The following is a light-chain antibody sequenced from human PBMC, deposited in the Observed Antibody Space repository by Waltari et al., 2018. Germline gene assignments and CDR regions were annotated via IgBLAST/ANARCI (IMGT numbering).Light chain of an antibody. V-gene: IGLV2-14*03. CDR2: VVS. CDR1: SSDIGSFNY. J-gene: IGLJ1*01. CDR3: TSYTTTDTLYV. Sequence: QSALTQPASVSGSPGQSITISCTGTSSDIGSFNYVSWYQQYPGNAPKLCIFVVSNRPSTISDRFSGSKSGNTASLTISGLQAEDEADYICTSYTTTDTLYVFGTGTQVTVL.